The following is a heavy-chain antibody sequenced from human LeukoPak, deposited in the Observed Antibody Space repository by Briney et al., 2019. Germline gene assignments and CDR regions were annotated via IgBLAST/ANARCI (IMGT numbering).Heavy chain of an antibody. CDR2: IYYSGST. Sequence: SETLSLTCTVSGGSISRYYWNWFRQPPGKGLEWIGYIYYSGSTNYNPSLKSQVTLSIDMSKNQFSLKLYSVTTADTAVYYCARDLRQQLVNNWFDPWGQGTLVTVSS. V-gene: IGHV4-59*01. CDR1: GGSISRYY. J-gene: IGHJ5*02. CDR3: ARDLRQQLVNNWFDP. D-gene: IGHD6-13*01.